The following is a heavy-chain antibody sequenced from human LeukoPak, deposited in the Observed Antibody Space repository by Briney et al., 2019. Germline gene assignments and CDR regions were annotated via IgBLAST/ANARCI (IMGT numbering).Heavy chain of an antibody. D-gene: IGHD5-18*01. CDR3: AKAQSRGYSYGLDY. CDR1: GFTFSSYS. J-gene: IGHJ4*02. V-gene: IGHV3-21*04. CDR2: ISSSSSYI. Sequence: PGGSLRLSCAASGFTFSSYSMNWVRQAPGKGLEWVSSISSSSSYIYYADSVKGRFTISRDNAKNSLYLQMNSLRAEDTAVYYCAKAQSRGYSYGLDYWGQGTLVTVSS.